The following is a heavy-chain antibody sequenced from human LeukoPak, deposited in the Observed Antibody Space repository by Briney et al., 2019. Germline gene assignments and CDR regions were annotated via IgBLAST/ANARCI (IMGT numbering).Heavy chain of an antibody. CDR1: GYSITSGYY. Sequence: SETLSLTCSVSGYSITSGYYWGWIRQPPGKGLEWIGTIYHSGSTYYNPSLKSRVTISVDTSKNQFSLKLSSVTAADTAVYYCARETPDRGYCSGGSCYPYYYYYMDVWGKGTTVTISS. J-gene: IGHJ6*03. V-gene: IGHV4-38-2*02. D-gene: IGHD2-15*01. CDR3: ARETPDRGYCSGGSCYPYYYYYMDV. CDR2: IYHSGST.